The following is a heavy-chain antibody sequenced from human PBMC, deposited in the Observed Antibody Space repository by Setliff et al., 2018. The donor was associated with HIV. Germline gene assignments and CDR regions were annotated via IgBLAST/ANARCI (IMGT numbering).Heavy chain of an antibody. V-gene: IGHV1-69*05. CDR2: IIPIFGTA. CDR3: ARDRLNLHYYDSSGYYYGPDAFDI. Sequence: SVKVSCKASGGTFSSYAISWVRQAPGQGLEWMGGIIPIFGTANYAQKFQGRVTITTDESTSTAYMELSSRRSEDTAVYYCARDRLNLHYYDSSGYYYGPDAFDIWGQGTMVTVSS. CDR1: GGTFSSYA. J-gene: IGHJ3*02. D-gene: IGHD3-22*01.